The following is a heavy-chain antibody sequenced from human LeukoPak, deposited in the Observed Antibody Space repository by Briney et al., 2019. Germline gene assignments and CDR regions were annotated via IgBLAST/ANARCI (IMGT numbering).Heavy chain of an antibody. D-gene: IGHD3-10*01. CDR1: GFTFSSYW. Sequence: GGSLRLSCAASGFTFSSYWMYWVRQAPGKGLVWVSRINSDGETTNYADSVKGRFTISRDNAENTLYLQMNSLRAEDTAVYYCTRDITLTRGGRSDYWGQGTLVTVSA. V-gene: IGHV3-74*01. CDR2: INSDGETT. J-gene: IGHJ4*02. CDR3: TRDITLTRGGRSDY.